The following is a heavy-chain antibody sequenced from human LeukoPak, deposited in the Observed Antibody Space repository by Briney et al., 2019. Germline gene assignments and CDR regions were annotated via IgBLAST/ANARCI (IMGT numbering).Heavy chain of an antibody. D-gene: IGHD2-21*02. J-gene: IGHJ5*02. CDR3: ARAKGAYCAGDCHNPTNWFDP. CDR2: IYYSGST. Sequence: SETLSLACTVSGGSISGYYWSWIRHPPGKGLEWIGYIYYSGSTNYNPSLKSRVTISVDTSKNQFSLKLSSVTAADTAVYYCARAKGAYCAGDCHNPTNWFDPWGQGTLVTVSS. CDR1: GGSISGYY. V-gene: IGHV4-59*01.